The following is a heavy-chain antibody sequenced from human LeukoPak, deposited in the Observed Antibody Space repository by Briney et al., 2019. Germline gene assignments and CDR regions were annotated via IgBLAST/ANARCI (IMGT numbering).Heavy chain of an antibody. V-gene: IGHV4-34*01. D-gene: IGHD3-22*01. CDR3: ASVQDFETRGYYLGY. Sequence: SETLSLTCAVYGGSFSDYYWNWIRQPPGKGLEWIGEINHSGSTNYNPSLKSRVTMSVDTFKNQFSLTLSSVTAADTAVYYCASVQDFETRGYYLGYWGHGTLVTVSS. CDR1: GGSFSDYY. J-gene: IGHJ4*01. CDR2: INHSGST.